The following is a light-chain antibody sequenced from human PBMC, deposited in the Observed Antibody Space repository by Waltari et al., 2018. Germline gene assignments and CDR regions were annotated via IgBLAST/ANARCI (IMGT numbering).Light chain of an antibody. CDR1: QAVASNS. CDR3: QQYRSSRWT. J-gene: IGKJ1*01. Sequence: ETVLTQSPGTLSLSPGETGTLSCRASQAVASNSVAWYQQKPGQGPRLLIYGASNRAAGVADRFRVGGSGTEFTLTITGLEPEDCAVYYCQQYRSSRWTFGQGTKVEI. CDR2: GAS. V-gene: IGKV3-20*01.